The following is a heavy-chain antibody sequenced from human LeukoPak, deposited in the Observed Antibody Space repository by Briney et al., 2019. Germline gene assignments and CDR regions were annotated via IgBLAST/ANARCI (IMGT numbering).Heavy chain of an antibody. CDR1: GFTFSSYA. D-gene: IGHD3-22*01. CDR2: ISGSGGST. J-gene: IGHJ4*02. Sequence: GGSLRLSCAASGFTFSSYAMSWVRQAPGKGLEWASAISGSGGSTYYADSVKGRFTISRDNSKNTLYLQMNSLRAEDTAVYYCANDRTPERVGIVVVIPTGFDYWGQGTLVTVSS. V-gene: IGHV3-23*01. CDR3: ANDRTPERVGIVVVIPTGFDY.